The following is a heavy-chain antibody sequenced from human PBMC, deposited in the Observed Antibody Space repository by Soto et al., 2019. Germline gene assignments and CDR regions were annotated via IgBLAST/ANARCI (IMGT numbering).Heavy chain of an antibody. CDR2: IRNKANSYTT. CDR3: ARVRFEQQMSHFDY. D-gene: IGHD6-13*01. Sequence: GGSLRLSCAVSGFIFSDYYMDWVRQAPGKGLEWVGRIRNKANSYTTDYGASVKGRFTISRDNLKNSLYLQMNSLKTEDTAVYYCARVRFEQQMSHFDYWGQGILVTVSS. V-gene: IGHV3-72*01. CDR1: GFIFSDYY. J-gene: IGHJ4*02.